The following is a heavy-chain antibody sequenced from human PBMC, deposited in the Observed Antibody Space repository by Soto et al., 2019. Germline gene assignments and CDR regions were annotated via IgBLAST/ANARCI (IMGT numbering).Heavy chain of an antibody. CDR3: GTDQWGGAFDL. CDR2: IKEDGSVT. CDR1: DFTISPYW. D-gene: IGHD3-10*01. J-gene: IGHJ3*01. Sequence: EVQVVESGGGLVQPGGSLRLPCATSDFTISPYWMTWVRQTPGQGLEFVANIKEDGSVTNYVDSVKGRFTISRDNAKNSLYLQMNSLRAEDTAVYYCGTDQWGGAFDLWGRGTTVTVSS. V-gene: IGHV3-7*01.